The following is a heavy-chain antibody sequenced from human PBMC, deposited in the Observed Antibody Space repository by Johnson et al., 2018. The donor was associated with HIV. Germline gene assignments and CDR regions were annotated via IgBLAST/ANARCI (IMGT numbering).Heavy chain of an antibody. J-gene: IGHJ3*02. V-gene: IGHV3-23*01. D-gene: IGHD4-23*01. Sequence: AAGGVTFSRYVMSWVRQAPGKGLEWVSGINWNGGTTYYAASVKGRFTISRDNSKNTLYLQMNSLRAEDTAVYYCARVTLVLDIWGQGTMVTVSS. CDR1: GVTFSRYV. CDR2: INWNGGTT. CDR3: ARVTLVLDI.